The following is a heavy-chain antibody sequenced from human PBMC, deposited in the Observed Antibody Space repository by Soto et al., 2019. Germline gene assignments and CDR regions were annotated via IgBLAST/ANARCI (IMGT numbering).Heavy chain of an antibody. Sequence: QVQLQGSGPGLVKPSETLSLTCIVSGGSISRYYWSWVRRTPGKGLEWIGYIYYSGTTSYNPSLKSRVTISVDPSRNQFSLRLSSVTAADTAVYYCARRVSKYPDVHHYYMDVWGKGTTVTVSS. CDR1: GGSISRYY. V-gene: IGHV4-59*08. CDR3: ARRVSKYPDVHHYYMDV. J-gene: IGHJ6*03. D-gene: IGHD4-4*01. CDR2: IYYSGTT.